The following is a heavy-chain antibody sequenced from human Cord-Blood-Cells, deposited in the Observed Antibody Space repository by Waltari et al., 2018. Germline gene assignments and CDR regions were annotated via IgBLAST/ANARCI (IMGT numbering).Heavy chain of an antibody. Sequence: QVQLQESGPGLVKPSETLSLTCTVPGGSISSYHWRWIRQPPGKGLEWIGYIYYSGSTNYNHSLKSRVTISVDTSKNQFSLKLSSVTAADTAVYYCARYRTGTFDYWGQGTLVTVSS. V-gene: IGHV4-59*01. J-gene: IGHJ4*02. D-gene: IGHD1-1*01. CDR3: ARYRTGTFDY. CDR1: GGSISSYH. CDR2: IYYSGST.